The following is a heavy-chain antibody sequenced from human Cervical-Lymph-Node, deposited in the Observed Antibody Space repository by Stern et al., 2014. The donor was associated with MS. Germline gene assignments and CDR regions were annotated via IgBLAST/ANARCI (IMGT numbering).Heavy chain of an antibody. CDR1: GYTFTNNW. CDR3: ARPPPRRKWDDPNYGMDV. V-gene: IGHV5-51*03. CDR2: IYPDDSDI. Sequence: VQLVQSGAEVKKPGESLKISCKGSGYTFTNNWIAWVRQMPGKGLEWMGIIYPDDSDIRYSTSLQGQVTISADKAISTVFLQRSSLKAAAGAVYYWARPPPRRKWDDPNYGMDVWGQGTTVTVSS. D-gene: IGHD1-1*01. J-gene: IGHJ6*02.